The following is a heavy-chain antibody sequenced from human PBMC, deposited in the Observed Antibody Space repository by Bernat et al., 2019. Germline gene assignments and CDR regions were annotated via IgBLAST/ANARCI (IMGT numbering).Heavy chain of an antibody. V-gene: IGHV3-7*01. CDR3: ARWLKGGGDCCGLDC. CDR2: IKGDGSEN. CDR1: GFTFGSYW. Sequence: EVQLVESGGGLVQPGGSLRLSCAASGFTFGSYWMGWVRQAPGKGLEWVANIKGDGSENYYVDSVRGRFTISRDNAKNSLYLQMNSLRVEDTAVYYCARWLKGGGDCCGLDCWGQGTQVTVSS. D-gene: IGHD2-21*02. J-gene: IGHJ4*02.